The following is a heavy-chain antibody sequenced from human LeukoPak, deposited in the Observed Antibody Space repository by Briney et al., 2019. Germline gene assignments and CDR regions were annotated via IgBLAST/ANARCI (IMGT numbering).Heavy chain of an antibody. CDR3: ARDSAALIVVATDDAFDI. J-gene: IGHJ3*02. Sequence: ASVKVSCKASGGTFSSYAISWVRQAPGQGLEWMGRIIPIFGTANYAQKFQGRVTITTDESTSTAYMELSSLRSEDTAVYYCARDSAALIVVATDDAFDIWGQGTMVIVSS. V-gene: IGHV1-69*05. CDR2: IIPIFGTA. CDR1: GGTFSSYA. D-gene: IGHD3-22*01.